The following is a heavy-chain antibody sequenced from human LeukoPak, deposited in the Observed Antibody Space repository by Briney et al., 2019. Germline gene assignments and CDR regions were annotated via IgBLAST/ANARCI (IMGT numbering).Heavy chain of an antibody. CDR2: ISGSGGST. CDR3: AKGSSTSLRPPQDWFDP. CDR1: GFTFSSYA. J-gene: IGHJ5*02. D-gene: IGHD2-2*01. V-gene: IGHV3-23*01. Sequence: GGSLRLSCAASGFTFSSYAMSWVRQAPGKGLEWVSAISGSGGSTYYADSVKGRFTISRDNSKNTLYLQMNSLRAEDTAVYYRAKGSSTSLRPPQDWFDPWGQGTLVTVSS.